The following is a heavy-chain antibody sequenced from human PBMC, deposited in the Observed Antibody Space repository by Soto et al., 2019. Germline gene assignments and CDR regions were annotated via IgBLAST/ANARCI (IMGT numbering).Heavy chain of an antibody. CDR2: ISSSSSYI. V-gene: IGHV3-21*02. J-gene: IGHJ6*02. CDR3: ARYDSSGYYWPYYYYGMDV. D-gene: IGHD3-22*01. CDR1: GFTFSTYS. Sequence: EVQLLESGGGLVKPGGSLRLSCAASGFTFSTYSMNWVRQAPGKGLEWVSSISSSSSYIYYADLVKGRFTISRDNAKNSLYLQMNSLRAEDTAVYYCARYDSSGYYWPYYYYGMDVWGQGTTVTVSS.